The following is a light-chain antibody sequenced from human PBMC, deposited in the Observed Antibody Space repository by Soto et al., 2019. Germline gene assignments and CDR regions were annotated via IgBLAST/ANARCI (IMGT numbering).Light chain of an antibody. CDR2: DNN. CDR1: SSNVGNNY. Sequence: QSVLTQPPSVSAAPGQKVTISCSGSSSNVGNNYVSWYQQLPGTAPKLLMYDNNKRPSGIPDRFSGSKYRTSATLGITGLLTGDEADYYCGTWYSSLSAAVFGGGTKLTVL. V-gene: IGLV1-51*01. CDR3: GTWYSSLSAAV. J-gene: IGLJ2*01.